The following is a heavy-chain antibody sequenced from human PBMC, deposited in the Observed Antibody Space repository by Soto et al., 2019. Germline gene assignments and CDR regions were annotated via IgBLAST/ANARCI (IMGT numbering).Heavy chain of an antibody. CDR2: VYYDGST. Sequence: SETLSLTCTVSGASINSGGHYWNWIRQHPGKDLEWIGYVYYDGSTYYNPSLQTRINISADTSKNQFSLKLTSVTAADTAVYYCASFSHWANPFDCCGQGTMATVSS. CDR3: ASFSHWANPFDC. J-gene: IGHJ4*02. V-gene: IGHV4-31*02. D-gene: IGHD7-27*01. CDR1: GASINSGGHY.